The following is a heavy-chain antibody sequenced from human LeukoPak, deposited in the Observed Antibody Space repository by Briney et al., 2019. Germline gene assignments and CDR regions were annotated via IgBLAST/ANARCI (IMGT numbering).Heavy chain of an antibody. D-gene: IGHD3-10*01. V-gene: IGHV5-51*01. CDR1: GYSFTSYW. CDR3: ARLTYYYGSGSYWPGYFDY. Sequence: GESLKISCKGSGYSFTSYWIGWVRHMPGKGLEWMGIIYPGDSDTRYSPSFQGQVTISVDKSISTAYLQWSSLKASDTAMYYCARLTYYYGSGSYWPGYFDYWGQGTLVTASS. J-gene: IGHJ4*02. CDR2: IYPGDSDT.